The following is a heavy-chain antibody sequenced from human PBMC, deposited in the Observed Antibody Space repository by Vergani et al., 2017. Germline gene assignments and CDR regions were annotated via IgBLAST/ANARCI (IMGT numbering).Heavy chain of an antibody. CDR3: ARDRGIVVVPAAENYYYYYMDV. J-gene: IGHJ6*03. Sequence: QVQLVQSGAEVKKPGSSVKVSCKASGGTFSSYAISWVRQAPGQGLEWMGGIIPIFGTANYAQKFQGRVTITADESTSTAYMELSSLRSEDTAVYYCARDRGIVVVPAAENYYYYYMDVWGKGTTVTVSS. V-gene: IGHV1-69*01. CDR2: IIPIFGTA. CDR1: GGTFSSYA. D-gene: IGHD2-2*01.